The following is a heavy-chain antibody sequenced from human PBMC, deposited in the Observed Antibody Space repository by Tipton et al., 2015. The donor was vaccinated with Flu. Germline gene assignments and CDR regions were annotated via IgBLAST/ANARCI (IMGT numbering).Heavy chain of an antibody. D-gene: IGHD1-1*01. V-gene: IGHV3-23*01. CDR1: GFTFSSYA. CDR2: ISVSGGST. J-gene: IGHJ4*02. CDR3: AKAGTGQPYCFDY. Sequence: SLRLSCAASGFTFSSYAMRWVRQAPGKGLEWVSAISVSGGSTYYADSVKGRFTISRDNSKNTLYLQMNSLRAEDTSGYNCAKAGTGQPYCFDYWGQGTLVTVSS.